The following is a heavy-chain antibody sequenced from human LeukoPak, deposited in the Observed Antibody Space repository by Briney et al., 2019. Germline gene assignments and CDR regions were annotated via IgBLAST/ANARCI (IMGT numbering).Heavy chain of an antibody. CDR1: AFTFSNYW. V-gene: IGHV3-7*01. CDR2: INQDGSEI. CDR3: ARDQGSMIVVRTTYWYFDL. J-gene: IGHJ2*01. Sequence: GGSLRLSCAASAFTFSNYWMSWVRQAPGKGLEWVANINQDGSEIYYVDSVKGRFTISRDNAKNSLYLQINSLRAEDTAVYYCARDQGSMIVVRTTYWYFDLWGRGTLVTVSS. D-gene: IGHD3-22*01.